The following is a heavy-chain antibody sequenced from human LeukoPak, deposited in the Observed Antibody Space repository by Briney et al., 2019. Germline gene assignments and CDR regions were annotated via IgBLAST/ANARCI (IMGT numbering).Heavy chain of an antibody. CDR1: GFTFSSYA. CDR3: ASGSYDYVWGSQSY. CDR2: ISYDGSNK. V-gene: IGHV3-30*04. Sequence: GQSLRLSCAASGFTFSSYAMHWVRQAPGKGLEWVAVISYDGSNKYYADSVKGRFTISRDNSKNTLYLQMNSLRAEDTAVYYCASGSYDYVWGSQSYWGQGTLVTVSS. D-gene: IGHD3-16*01. J-gene: IGHJ4*02.